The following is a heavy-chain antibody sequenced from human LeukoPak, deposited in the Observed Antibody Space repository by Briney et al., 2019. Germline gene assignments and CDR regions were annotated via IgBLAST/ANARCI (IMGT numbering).Heavy chain of an antibody. CDR2: INHSGST. Sequence: SETLSLTCAVYGGSFSGYYWSWIRQPPGKGLEWIGGINHSGSTNYNPSLKSRVTISVDTSKNQFSLKLSSVTAADTAVYYCARASIVVPAAAFDYWGQGTLVTVSS. J-gene: IGHJ4*02. CDR1: GGSFSGYY. CDR3: ARASIVVPAAAFDY. V-gene: IGHV4-34*01. D-gene: IGHD2-2*01.